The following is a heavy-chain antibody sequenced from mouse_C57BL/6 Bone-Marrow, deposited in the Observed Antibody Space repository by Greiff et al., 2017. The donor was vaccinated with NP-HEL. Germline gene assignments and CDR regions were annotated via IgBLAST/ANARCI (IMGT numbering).Heavy chain of an antibody. CDR3: ASLLWLGAYYYAMDY. J-gene: IGHJ4*01. CDR2: IWTGGGT. Sequence: QVQLKESGPGLVAPSQSLSITCTVSGFSLTSYAISWVRQPPGKGLEWLGVIWTGGGTNYNSALKSRLSISKDNSKSQVFLKMNSLQTDDTARYYCASLLWLGAYYYAMDYWGQGTSVTVSS. D-gene: IGHD2-9*01. CDR1: GFSLTSYA. V-gene: IGHV2-9-1*01.